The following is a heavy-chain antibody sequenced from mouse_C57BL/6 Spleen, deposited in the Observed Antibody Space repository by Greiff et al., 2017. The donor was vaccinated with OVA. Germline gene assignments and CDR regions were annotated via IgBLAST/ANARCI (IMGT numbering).Heavy chain of an antibody. CDR1: GFTFSSYA. CDR3: TRDWGKDVGYFDY. Sequence: EVQVVESGEGLVKPGGSLKLSCAASGFTFSSYAMSWVRQTPEKRLEWVAYISSGGDYIYYADTVKGRFTISRDNARNTLYLQMSSLKSEDTAMYYCTRDWGKDVGYFDYWGQGTTLTVSS. V-gene: IGHV5-9-1*02. J-gene: IGHJ2*01. D-gene: IGHD3-3*01. CDR2: ISSGGDYI.